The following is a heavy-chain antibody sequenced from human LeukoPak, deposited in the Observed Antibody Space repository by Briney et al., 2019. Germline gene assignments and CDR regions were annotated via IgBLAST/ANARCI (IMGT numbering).Heavy chain of an antibody. D-gene: IGHD3-9*01. V-gene: IGHV3-21*01. CDR2: ISSSGVYI. Sequence: VRSLRPSCALSRFTLSSYSMNWVRQAPGKGLEWVSSISSSGVYISVAASVKGRCTISRENAKNSLYLQMTSLGAEDTAVYYCASNFPGRILTGYYTQDYWGQGTLVTASS. CDR1: RFTLSSYS. J-gene: IGHJ4*02. CDR3: ASNFPGRILTGYYTQDY.